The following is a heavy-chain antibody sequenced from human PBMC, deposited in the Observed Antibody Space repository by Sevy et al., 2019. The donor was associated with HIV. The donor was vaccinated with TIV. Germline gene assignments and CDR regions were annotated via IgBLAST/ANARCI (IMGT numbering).Heavy chain of an antibody. Sequence: LGGSLRLSCAASGFTFSSYAMNWVRQAPGKGLEWVSSINAISSNIYYADSVKGRFTISRDNAENSLYLQMNSVRAEDTAVYYCARDLFSGGNAVYGYWGQGTLVIVSS. V-gene: IGHV3-21*01. J-gene: IGHJ4*02. D-gene: IGHD2-15*01. CDR3: ARDLFSGGNAVYGY. CDR2: INAISSNI. CDR1: GFTFSSYA.